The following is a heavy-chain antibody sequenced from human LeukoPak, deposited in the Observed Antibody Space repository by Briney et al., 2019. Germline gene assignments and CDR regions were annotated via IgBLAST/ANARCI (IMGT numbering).Heavy chain of an antibody. CDR3: ARDNWNDRALDY. Sequence: SETLSLTCTVSNGPINTYQWSWIRQPPGKGLEWIGNIHYSGSANYNPSLKSRVVISVDTSKNQFSLKLSPVTAADTALYYCARDNWNDRALDYWGQGTLVTVSS. CDR2: IHYSGSA. CDR1: NGPINTYQ. J-gene: IGHJ4*02. D-gene: IGHD1-20*01. V-gene: IGHV4-59*01.